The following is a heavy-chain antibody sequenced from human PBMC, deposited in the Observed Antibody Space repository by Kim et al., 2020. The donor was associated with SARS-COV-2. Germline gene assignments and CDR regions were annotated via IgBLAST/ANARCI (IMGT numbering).Heavy chain of an antibody. V-gene: IGHV4-34*01. D-gene: IGHD5-12*01. J-gene: IGHJ6*02. CDR3: ARAPLGLRFPYYYYYYGMDG. Sequence: SETLSLTCAVYGGSFSGYYWSWIRQPPGKGLEWIGEINHSGSTNYNPSLKSRVTISVDTSKNQFSLKLSSVTAADTAVYYCARAPLGLRFPYYYYYYGMDGWGQGTTVTVSS. CDR1: GGSFSGYY. CDR2: INHSGST.